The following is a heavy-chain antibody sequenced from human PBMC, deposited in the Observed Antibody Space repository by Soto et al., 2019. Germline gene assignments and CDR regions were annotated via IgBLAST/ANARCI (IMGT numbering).Heavy chain of an antibody. V-gene: IGHV1-69*06. CDR3: ARVGDSSSWYEAHY. CDR1: GGTFSSYA. D-gene: IGHD6-13*01. Sequence: RASVKVSCKASGGTFSSYAISWVRQAPGQGLEWMGGIIPIFGTANYAQKFQGRVTITADKSTSTAYMELSSLRSEDTAVYYCARVGDSSSWYEAHYWGQGTLVTVSS. CDR2: IIPIFGTA. J-gene: IGHJ4*02.